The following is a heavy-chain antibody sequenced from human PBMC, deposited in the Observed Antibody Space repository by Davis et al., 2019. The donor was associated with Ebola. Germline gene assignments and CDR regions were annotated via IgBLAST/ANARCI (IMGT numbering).Heavy chain of an antibody. J-gene: IGHJ5*02. Sequence: ASVKVSCKASGYIFTAYYIHWVRQAPGQGLEWMGIINSKSGSTTYAQRFQGRVTMTRDTSTSTLYMELSSLRSEDTAVYYCARVERFGYCSGGTCYDFWLDTWGQGTPVAVSS. V-gene: IGHV1-46*01. CDR2: INSKSGST. CDR3: ARVERFGYCSGGTCYDFWLDT. CDR1: GYIFTAYY. D-gene: IGHD2-15*01.